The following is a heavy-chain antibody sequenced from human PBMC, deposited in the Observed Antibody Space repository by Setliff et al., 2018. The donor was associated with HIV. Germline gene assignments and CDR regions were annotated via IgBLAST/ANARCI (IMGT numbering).Heavy chain of an antibody. Sequence: SETLSLTCTVSGASITGPSYSWGWIRQPPGKGLEWIGYITYSGSTKYNPSLKSRVTISIDTSKNQFSLKLSSVTPADTAVYYCAGHAPYTSSWNAAAFDIWGQGTMVTVSS. J-gene: IGHJ3*02. D-gene: IGHD6-13*01. CDR3: AGHAPYTSSWNAAAFDI. CDR1: GASITGPSYS. CDR2: ITYSGST. V-gene: IGHV4-61*01.